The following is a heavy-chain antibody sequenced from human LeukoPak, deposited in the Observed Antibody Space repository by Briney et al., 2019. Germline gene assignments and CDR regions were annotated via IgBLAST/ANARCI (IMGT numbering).Heavy chain of an antibody. D-gene: IGHD6-6*01. V-gene: IGHV3-33*01. CDR2: IWYDGSNK. CDR1: GFTFSSYG. J-gene: IGHJ6*02. CDR3: AAVLNYYYYGMDV. Sequence: GGSLRLSCAASGFTFSSYGMHWVRQAPGKGLEWVAVIWYDGSNKYYADSVKGRFTISSDNSKNTLYLQMNSLRAEDTAVYYCAAVLNYYYYGMDVWGQGTTVTVS.